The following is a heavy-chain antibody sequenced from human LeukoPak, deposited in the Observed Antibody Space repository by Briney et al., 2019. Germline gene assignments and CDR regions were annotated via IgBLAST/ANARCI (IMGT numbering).Heavy chain of an antibody. CDR3: AGAAVVGTLAFHYYYGMDV. J-gene: IGHJ6*02. CDR1: GFTFDDYA. CDR2: ISSSSSYI. D-gene: IGHD6-19*01. Sequence: GGSLRLSCAASGFTFDDYAMHWVRQAPGKGLEWVSSISSSSSYIYYADSVKGRFTISRDNAKNSLYLQMNSLRAEDTAVYYCAGAAVVGTLAFHYYYGMDVWGQGTTVTVSS. V-gene: IGHV3-21*01.